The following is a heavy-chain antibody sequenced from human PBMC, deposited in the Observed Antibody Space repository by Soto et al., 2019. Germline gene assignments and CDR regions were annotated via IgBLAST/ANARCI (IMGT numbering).Heavy chain of an antibody. D-gene: IGHD4-17*01. J-gene: IGHJ5*02. CDR2: INAGNGNT. CDR3: ARVSQDYGDYWWFDP. Sequence: SSVKVSCKASGYTFTSYAMHWVRQAPGQRLEWMGWINAGNGNTKYSQKFQGRVTITRDTSASTAYMELSSLRSEDTAVYYCARVSQDYGDYWWFDPWGQGTLVTSPQ. CDR1: GYTFTSYA. V-gene: IGHV1-3*01.